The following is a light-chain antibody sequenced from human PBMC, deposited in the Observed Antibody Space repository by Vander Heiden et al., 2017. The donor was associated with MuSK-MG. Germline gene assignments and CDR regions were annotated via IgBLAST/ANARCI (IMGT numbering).Light chain of an antibody. V-gene: IGLV1-44*01. CDR2: SNN. J-gene: IGLJ2*01. CDR1: RSNIGSNT. CDR3: LAWDDSLNVLV. Sequence: QSVLTQPPSASGTPGQRVTISCSGSRSNIGSNTVNWYQHLPGTAPKLLIYSNNQRPSGVPDRFSGSKSGTSASLAIIGLQSEDEADYYCLAWDDSLNVLVFGGGTKLTVL.